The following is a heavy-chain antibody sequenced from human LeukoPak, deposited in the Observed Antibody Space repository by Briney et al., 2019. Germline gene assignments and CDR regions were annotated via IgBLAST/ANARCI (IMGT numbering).Heavy chain of an antibody. V-gene: IGHV4-38-2*02. J-gene: IGHJ4*02. CDR2: IYHSGST. CDR3: ARRGSSWPNFDY. CDR1: GYPISSGYY. Sequence: SETLSLTCTVSGYPISSGYYWGWIRQPPGKGLERIGSIYHSGSTYYNPSLKSRVTISVDTSRNQFSLKLSSVTAADTAVYYCARRGSSWPNFDYWGRGTLVTVSS. D-gene: IGHD6-13*01.